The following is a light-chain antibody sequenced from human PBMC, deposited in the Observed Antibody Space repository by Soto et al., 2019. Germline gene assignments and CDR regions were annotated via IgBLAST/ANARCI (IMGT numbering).Light chain of an antibody. Sequence: DIQMTQFPSTLSASVGDRVTITCRASQSIDTWLAWHQQKPGQAPKLLISKASSLESGVPSRFSGSGSGTEFTLTISSLQPDDSATYYCQQYNSYRAFGQVTKADIK. V-gene: IGKV1-5*03. J-gene: IGKJ1*01. CDR1: QSIDTW. CDR2: KAS. CDR3: QQYNSYRA.